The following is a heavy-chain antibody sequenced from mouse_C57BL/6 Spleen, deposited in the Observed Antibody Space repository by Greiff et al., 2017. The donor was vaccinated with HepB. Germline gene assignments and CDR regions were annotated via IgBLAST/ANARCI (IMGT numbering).Heavy chain of an antibody. D-gene: IGHD2-4*01. V-gene: IGHV1-19*01. Sequence: DVKLQESGPVLVKPGASVKMSCKASGYTFTDYYMNWVKQSHGKSLEWIGVINPYNGGTSYNQKFKGKATLTVDKSSSTSYMELISLTSVDSAVYYCARKGFYYDYGEDYFDYWGQGTTLTVSS. CDR3: ARKGFYYDYGEDYFDY. J-gene: IGHJ2*01. CDR1: GYTFTDYY. CDR2: INPYNGGT.